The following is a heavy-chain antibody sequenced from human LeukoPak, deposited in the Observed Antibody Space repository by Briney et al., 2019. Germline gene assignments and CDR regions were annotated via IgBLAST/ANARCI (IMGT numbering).Heavy chain of an antibody. V-gene: IGHV3-21*01. Sequence: GGSLRLSCAASGFTFSSYSMNWVRQAPGKGLEWVSSISSSSSYIYYADSVKGRFTISRDNAKNSLYLQMNSLRAEDTAVYYCARARGSWYDSSGYYLNYWGQGTLVTVSS. J-gene: IGHJ4*02. CDR3: ARARGSWYDSSGYYLNY. CDR2: ISSSSSYI. CDR1: GFTFSSYS. D-gene: IGHD3-22*01.